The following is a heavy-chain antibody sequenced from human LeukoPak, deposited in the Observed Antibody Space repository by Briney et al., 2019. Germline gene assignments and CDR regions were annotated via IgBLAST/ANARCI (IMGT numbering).Heavy chain of an antibody. CDR1: GGSFSGYY. V-gene: IGHV4-34*01. CDR2: INHSGST. CDR3: ARGGRSLPRLTNWFDP. D-gene: IGHD5-12*01. Sequence: SETLSLTCAVYGGSFSGYYWSWIRQPPGKGLEWIGGINHSGSTNYNPSLKSRVTISVDTSKNQFSLKLSSVTAADTAVYYCARGGRSLPRLTNWFDPWGQGTLVTVSS. J-gene: IGHJ5*02.